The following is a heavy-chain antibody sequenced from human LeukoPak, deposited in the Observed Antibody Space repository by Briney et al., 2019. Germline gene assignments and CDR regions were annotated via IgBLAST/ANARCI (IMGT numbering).Heavy chain of an antibody. V-gene: IGHV4-61*10. CDR1: GGSISSGSYY. Sequence: PSQTLSLTCTVSGGSISSGSYYWSWIRQPAGKGLEWIGYIYYSGSTNYNPSLKSRVTISVDTSKNQFSLKLSSVTAADTAVYYCASWGQYHEFDYWGQGTLVTVSS. CDR3: ASWGQYHEFDY. CDR2: IYYSGST. D-gene: IGHD2-2*01. J-gene: IGHJ4*02.